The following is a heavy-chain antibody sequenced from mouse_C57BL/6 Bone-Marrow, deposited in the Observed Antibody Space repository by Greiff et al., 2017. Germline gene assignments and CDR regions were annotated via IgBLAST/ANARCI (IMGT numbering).Heavy chain of an antibody. V-gene: IGHV1-19*01. D-gene: IGHD1-3*01. CDR2: INPYNGGT. J-gene: IGHJ4*01. CDR1: GYTFTDYY. Sequence: VQLQQSGPVLVKPGASVKMSCKASGYTFTDYYMNWVKQSHGKSLEWIGVINPYNGGTSYNQKFKGKATLTVDKSSSTAYMELNSLTSEDSAVYYCASRGMGSSYYYAMDYWGQGTSVTVSS. CDR3: ASRGMGSSYYYAMDY.